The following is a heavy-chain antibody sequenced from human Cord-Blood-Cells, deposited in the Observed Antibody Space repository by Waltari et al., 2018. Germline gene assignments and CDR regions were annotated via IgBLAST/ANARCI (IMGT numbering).Heavy chain of an antibody. CDR2: IYYSGST. CDR1: GGSISSPY. Sequence: QVQLPESRPGVVKPSETLPLTCTVSGGSISSPYWRWIRRPPGKGPEWIGYIYYSGSTNYNPSLNSRVTISVDTSKNQFSLKLSSVTAADTAVYYCARAANVWSGYYFDYWGQGTLVTVSS. V-gene: IGHV4-59*11. D-gene: IGHD3-3*01. J-gene: IGHJ4*02. CDR3: ARAANVWSGYYFDY.